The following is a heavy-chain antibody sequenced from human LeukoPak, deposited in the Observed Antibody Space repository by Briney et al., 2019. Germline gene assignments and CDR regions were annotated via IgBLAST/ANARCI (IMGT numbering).Heavy chain of an antibody. CDR2: ISGSGGST. V-gene: IGHV3-23*01. D-gene: IGHD3-3*02. J-gene: IGHJ1*01. CDR1: GFTFSSYG. Sequence: PGGSLRLSCAASGFTFSSYGMSWVRQAPGKGLEWVSAISGSGGSTYYADSVKGRFTISRGNSKNTLYLQMSSLRAEDTAVYYCAKAPRDGPFCPQYFQYWGQGTLLTVSS. CDR3: AKAPRDGPFCPQYFQY.